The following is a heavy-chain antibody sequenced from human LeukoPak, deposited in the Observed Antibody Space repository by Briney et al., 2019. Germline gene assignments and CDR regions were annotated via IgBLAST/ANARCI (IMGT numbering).Heavy chain of an antibody. D-gene: IGHD3-16*01. V-gene: IGHV3-30*02. CDR1: GFIFSTYG. J-gene: IGHJ4*02. Sequence: GGSLRLSCAASGFIFSTYGMYWVRQAPGKGLEWVAFIRHDGSIKNYADSVKGRSTISRDNSKNTLYLQMNSLRAEDTAVYYCAKDSLADIDYWGQGTQVTVSS. CDR3: AKDSLADIDY. CDR2: IRHDGSIK.